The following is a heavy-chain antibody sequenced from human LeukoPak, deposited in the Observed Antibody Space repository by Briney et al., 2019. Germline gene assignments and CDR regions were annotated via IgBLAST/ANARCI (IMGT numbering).Heavy chain of an antibody. CDR2: ISYDGSNK. CDR1: GFTFSSYA. D-gene: IGHD3-3*01. J-gene: IGHJ4*02. CDR3: TRDRGSDFWSGYWIYYFDY. V-gene: IGHV3-30-3*01. Sequence: PGGSLRLSCAASGFTFSSYAMHWVRQAPGKGLEWVAVISYDGSNKYYADSVKGRFTISRDNSKNTLYLQMNSLRAEDTAVYYCTRDRGSDFWSGYWIYYFDYWGQGTLVTVSS.